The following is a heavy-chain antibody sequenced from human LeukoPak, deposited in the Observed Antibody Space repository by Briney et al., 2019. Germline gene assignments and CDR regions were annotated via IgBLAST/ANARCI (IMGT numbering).Heavy chain of an antibody. CDR2: ISTSSSYI. CDR3: AKGGLVHPLHT. D-gene: IGHD3/OR15-3a*01. CDR1: RLTFSSYV. V-gene: IGHV3-21*04. Sequence: GGSLRLSRAASRLTFSSYVMKWARQVPGKGLEWVSSISTSSSYIYYADSVKGRFTIPRDNAKNSLYVQINSLRAEDTAVYYCAKGGLVHPLHTWGQGTMVTVSS. J-gene: IGHJ3*02.